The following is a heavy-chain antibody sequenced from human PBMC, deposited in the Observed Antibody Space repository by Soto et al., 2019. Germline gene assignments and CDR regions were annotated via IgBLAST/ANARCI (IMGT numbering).Heavy chain of an antibody. CDR3: ARDLAGATANDAFDI. J-gene: IGHJ3*02. V-gene: IGHV4-59*01. D-gene: IGHD1-26*01. CDR2: ISDSGSN. Sequence: SETLSLTCTISGGSISNFYWSWIRQPPGGGLEWIGYISDSGSNNYSPSLRSRVTISVDTSKNQFSLNLRSMTAADTAVYYCARDLAGATANDAFDIWGHGTMVTVSS. CDR1: GGSISNFY.